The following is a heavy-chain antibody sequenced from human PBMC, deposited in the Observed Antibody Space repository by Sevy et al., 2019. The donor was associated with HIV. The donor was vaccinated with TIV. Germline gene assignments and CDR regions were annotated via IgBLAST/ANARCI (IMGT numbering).Heavy chain of an antibody. J-gene: IGHJ4*02. D-gene: IGHD5-18*01. V-gene: IGHV3-30*14. CDR2: ISYDGTNK. Sequence: GGSLRLSCVASGFAFSTHAMHWVRQAPDKGLEWVAVISYDGTNKNYADSVKDRFTISRDNSKNMLYLQMNSLRAEDTAVYYCARLQNSYGYSFYIDYWGQGTLVTVSS. CDR3: ARLQNSYGYSFYIDY. CDR1: GFAFSTHA.